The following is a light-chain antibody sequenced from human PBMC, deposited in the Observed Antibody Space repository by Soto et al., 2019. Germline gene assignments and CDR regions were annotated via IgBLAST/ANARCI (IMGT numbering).Light chain of an antibody. CDR1: QSVDSN. V-gene: IGKV3-15*01. Sequence: LVMTQSPATLSVSPGERATLSCRASQSVDSNIAWYQQHPGQAPRLLIFRTDTRASGIPARFTGSGSGTEFPLTISSLQSEDFAVYYCQHYNNWPPLLTFGGGTKVEIK. J-gene: IGKJ4*01. CDR3: QHYNNWPPLLT. CDR2: RTD.